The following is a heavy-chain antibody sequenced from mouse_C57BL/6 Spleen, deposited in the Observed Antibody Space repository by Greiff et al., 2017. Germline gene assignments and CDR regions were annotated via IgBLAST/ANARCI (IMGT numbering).Heavy chain of an antibody. CDR2: ISSGGSYT. CDR1: GFTFSSYG. J-gene: IGHJ4*01. Sequence: DVMLVESGGDLVKPGGSLKLSCAASGFTFSSYGMSWVRQTPGKRLEWVATISSGGSYTYYPDSVKGRFTISRDNAKNTLYLQMSSLKSEDTAMYYCARRGDYYAMDYWGQGTSVTVSS. V-gene: IGHV5-6*02. CDR3: ARRGDYYAMDY.